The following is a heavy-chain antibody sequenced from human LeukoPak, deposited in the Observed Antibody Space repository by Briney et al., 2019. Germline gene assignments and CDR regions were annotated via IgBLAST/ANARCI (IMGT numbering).Heavy chain of an antibody. CDR1: GYTLTELS. J-gene: IGHJ5*02. CDR3: ARGRGLVLSRWFDP. CDR2: FDPEDGET. Sequence: ASVNVSCKVSGYTLTELSMHWVRQAPGKGREGMGGFDPEDGETIYAQKFQGRVTMTEDTSTDTAYMELSSLRSEDTAVYYCARGRGLVLSRWFDPWGQGTLVTVSS. D-gene: IGHD6-19*01. V-gene: IGHV1-24*01.